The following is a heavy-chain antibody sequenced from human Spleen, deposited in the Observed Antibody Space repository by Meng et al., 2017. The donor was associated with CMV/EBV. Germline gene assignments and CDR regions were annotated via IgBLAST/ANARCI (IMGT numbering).Heavy chain of an antibody. V-gene: IGHV3-7*01. CDR1: GFTFSNYW. D-gene: IGHD3/OR15-3a*01. J-gene: IGHJ4*02. Sequence: GESLKISCAASGFTFSNYWMTWVRQAPGKGLEWVANIKQDGSDKYYVDSVKGRFTISRDNAKNSLFLQMNSLRAEDTAVYYCARAGPFWTGYYLDYWGQGTLVTVSS. CDR2: IKQDGSDK. CDR3: ARAGPFWTGYYLDY.